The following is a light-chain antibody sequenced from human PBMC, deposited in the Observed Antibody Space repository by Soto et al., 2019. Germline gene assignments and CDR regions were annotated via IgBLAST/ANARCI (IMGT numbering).Light chain of an antibody. V-gene: IGLV2-14*01. CDR2: EVN. Sequence: QSALTQPASVSGSPGQSITISCTGTSSDVGGYNYVSWYQQHPGKAPKLIIYEVNNRPSGDSSRFSGSKSGNTASLTISGLQAEDEGDYYCSSYSSSTTLYVFGTGTQLTVL. J-gene: IGLJ1*01. CDR1: SSDVGGYNY. CDR3: SSYSSSTTLYV.